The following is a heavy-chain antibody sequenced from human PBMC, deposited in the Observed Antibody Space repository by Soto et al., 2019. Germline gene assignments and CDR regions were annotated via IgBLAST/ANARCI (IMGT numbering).Heavy chain of an antibody. CDR2: IYYSGST. CDR1: GGSISSGDYY. Sequence: SETLSLTFTVSGGSISSGDYYWSWIRQPPGKGLEWIGYIYYSGSTYYNPSLKSRVTISVDTSKNQFSLKLSSVTAADTAVYYCAAFDSRDSRMDVWGQGTTVTVSS. CDR3: AAFDSRDSRMDV. D-gene: IGHD3-22*01. V-gene: IGHV4-30-4*01. J-gene: IGHJ6*02.